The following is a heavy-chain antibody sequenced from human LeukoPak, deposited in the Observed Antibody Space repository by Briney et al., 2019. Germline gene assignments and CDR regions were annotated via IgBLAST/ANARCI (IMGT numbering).Heavy chain of an antibody. CDR1: GYTFTSYG. V-gene: IGHV1-18*01. CDR2: ISAYSGNT. Sequence: ASVKVSCKASGYTFTSYGISWVRQAPGQGLEWMGWISAYSGNTNYAQKLQGRVTMTTDTSTSTADMELRSLRSDDTAVYYCARVPSYYYYYMDVWGKGTTVTVSS. J-gene: IGHJ6*03. CDR3: ARVPSYYYYYMDV.